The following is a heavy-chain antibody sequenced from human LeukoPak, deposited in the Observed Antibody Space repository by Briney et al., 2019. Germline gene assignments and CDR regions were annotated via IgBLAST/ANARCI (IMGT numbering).Heavy chain of an antibody. CDR2: INNDGSDT. D-gene: IGHD3-9*01. Sequence: GGSLRLSCEASGFTFINYWMHWVRHAPGKGLAWVSRINNDGSDTTYADAVKGRFTFSRDNAKNTLYLQMNSLRAEDTAVYYCARGYFGPEFWGQGTLVTVSS. CDR3: ARGYFGPEF. V-gene: IGHV3-74*01. J-gene: IGHJ4*02. CDR1: GFTFINYW.